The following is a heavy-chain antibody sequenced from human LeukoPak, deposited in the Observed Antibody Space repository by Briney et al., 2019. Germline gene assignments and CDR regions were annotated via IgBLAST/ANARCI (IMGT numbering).Heavy chain of an antibody. CDR2: IIPIFGTA. V-gene: IGHV1-69*13. CDR3: ARVRSTWWIPENDVFDI. D-gene: IGHD6-13*01. J-gene: IGHJ3*02. CDR1: GGTFSSST. Sequence: ASVKVSCKASGGTFSSSTISWVRQAPGQGLEWVGGIIPIFGTANYAQKFQGRVTITADESTSTAYMELSSLRSEDTAVYYCARVRSTWWIPENDVFDIWGQGTMVTVSS.